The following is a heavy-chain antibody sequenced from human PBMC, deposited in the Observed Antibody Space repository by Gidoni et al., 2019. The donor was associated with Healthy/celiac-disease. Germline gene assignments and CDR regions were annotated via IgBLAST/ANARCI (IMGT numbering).Heavy chain of an antibody. CDR1: GYSCTSYW. J-gene: IGHJ6*02. CDR2: IYPGDSDT. CDR3: ARKGARDDCTNGVCYITDYYGMDV. V-gene: IGHV5-51*01. D-gene: IGHD2-8*01. Sequence: EVQLVQSGAEVKKPGESLKIACKGSGYSCTSYWIGWVRQMPGKGLEGMGIIYPGDSDTRYSPSFQGQVTISADKSISTAYLQWSSLKASDTAMYYCARKGARDDCTNGVCYITDYYGMDVWGQGTTVTVSS.